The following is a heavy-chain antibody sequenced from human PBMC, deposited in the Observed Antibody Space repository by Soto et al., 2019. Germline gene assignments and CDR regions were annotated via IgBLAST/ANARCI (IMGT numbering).Heavy chain of an antibody. V-gene: IGHV4-34*01. Sequence: SETLSLTCAVYGGSFSGYYWSWIRQPPGKGLEWIGEINHSGSTNYNPSLKSRVTISVDTSKNQFSLKLSSVTAADTAVYYCARGGLHLYSSGYYYYYGMDVWGQGTTVTVSS. J-gene: IGHJ6*02. D-gene: IGHD3-22*01. CDR3: ARGGLHLYSSGYYYYYGMDV. CDR1: GGSFSGYY. CDR2: INHSGST.